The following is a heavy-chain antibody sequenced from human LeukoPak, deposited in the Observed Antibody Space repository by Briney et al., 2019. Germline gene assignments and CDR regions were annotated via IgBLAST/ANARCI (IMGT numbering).Heavy chain of an antibody. V-gene: IGHV3-43*02. Sequence: GGSLRLSCAASGFTFDDYAMHWVRQAPGKGLEWVSLISGDGGSTYYADSVNGRFTFSRDNSKKSLYLQMNSLRTEDTALYYCAKDMQNSWYTYYYYYGMDVWGQGTTVTVSS. D-gene: IGHD2-2*02. CDR1: GFTFDDYA. CDR2: ISGDGGST. CDR3: AKDMQNSWYTYYYYYGMDV. J-gene: IGHJ6*02.